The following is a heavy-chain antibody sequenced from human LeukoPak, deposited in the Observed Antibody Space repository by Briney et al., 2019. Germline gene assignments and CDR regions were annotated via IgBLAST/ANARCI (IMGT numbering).Heavy chain of an antibody. D-gene: IGHD1-26*01. J-gene: IGHJ4*02. CDR2: IYYSGST. Sequence: SQTLSLTCAVSGGSISSGGYSWSWIRQPPGKGLEWIGSIYYSGSTYYNPSLKSRVTISVDTSKNQFSLKLSSVTAADTAVYYCARGGGGSYYFDYWGQGTLVTVSS. CDR1: GGSISSGGYS. CDR3: ARGGGGSYYFDY. V-gene: IGHV4-30-2*03.